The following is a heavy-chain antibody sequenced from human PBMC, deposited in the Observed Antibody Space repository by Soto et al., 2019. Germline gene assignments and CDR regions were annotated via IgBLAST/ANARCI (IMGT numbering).Heavy chain of an antibody. J-gene: IGHJ4*02. Sequence: SETLSLTCTVSGGSISRGDYYWSWIRQPPGKGLEWIGYIYYSGSTYYNPSLKSRVTISVDTSKNQFSLKLSSVTAADTAVYYCASRKSSPYFDYWGQGTLVTVSS. V-gene: IGHV4-30-4*01. D-gene: IGHD3-10*01. CDR3: ASRKSSPYFDY. CDR1: GGSISRGDYY. CDR2: IYYSGST.